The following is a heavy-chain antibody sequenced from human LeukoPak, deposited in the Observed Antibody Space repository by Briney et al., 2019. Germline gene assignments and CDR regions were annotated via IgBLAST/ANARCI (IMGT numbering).Heavy chain of an antibody. V-gene: IGHV3-73*01. CDR2: IRSKANIYAT. CDR3: AKEGDYVWGSYLSY. Sequence: GGSLRLSCAASGFTFSGSAMHWVRQASGKGLEWVGRIRSKANIYATSYAASVKGRFTISRDDSKNTAYLQMNSLKTEDTAVYYCAKEGDYVWGSYLSYWGQGTLVTVSS. J-gene: IGHJ4*02. CDR1: GFTFSGSA. D-gene: IGHD3-16*02.